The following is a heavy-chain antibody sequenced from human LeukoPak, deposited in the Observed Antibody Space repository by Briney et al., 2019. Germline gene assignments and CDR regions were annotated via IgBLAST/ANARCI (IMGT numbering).Heavy chain of an antibody. D-gene: IGHD3-16*01. CDR3: ARLGVGPKNLPFDY. V-gene: IGHV4-39*01. J-gene: IGHJ4*02. CDR1: GGSISSSSYY. Sequence: SETLSLTCTVSGGSISSSSYYWGWIRQPPGKGLEWIGSIYYSGSTYYNPSLKSRVTISVDTSKNQFSLKLSSVTAADTAVYYCARLGVGPKNLPFDYWGQGTLVTVSS. CDR2: IYYSGST.